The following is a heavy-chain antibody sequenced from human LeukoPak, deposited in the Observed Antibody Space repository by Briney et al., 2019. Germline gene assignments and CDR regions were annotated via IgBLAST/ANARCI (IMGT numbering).Heavy chain of an antibody. D-gene: IGHD6-19*01. V-gene: IGHV4-59*01. CDR1: GDSISTYY. CDR2: IYHSGST. CDR3: AGSTGIAVAGKTRPFDY. J-gene: IGHJ4*02. Sequence: PSETLSLTCTVSGDSISTYYWNWIRQPPGKGLEWIGYIYHSGSTNYNPSLKSRVTISVDTSKNQFSLKLSSVTAADTAVYYCAGSTGIAVAGKTRPFDYWGQGTLVTVSS.